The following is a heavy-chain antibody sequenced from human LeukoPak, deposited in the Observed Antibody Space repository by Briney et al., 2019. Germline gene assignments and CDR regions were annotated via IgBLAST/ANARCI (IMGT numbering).Heavy chain of an antibody. J-gene: IGHJ4*02. CDR2: IHYSGST. V-gene: IGHV4-39*01. D-gene: IGHD1-26*01. Sequence: PSETLSLTCTVSGGSISSSNHYWGWIRQPPGKGLEWIGSIHYSGSTYSKPSLKSRVTISVDTSKNQFSLRLGSVTAADTAVYYCARHIYTGSSVLGFGDYWGQGILVTVSS. CDR1: GGSISSSNHY. CDR3: ARHIYTGSSVLGFGDY.